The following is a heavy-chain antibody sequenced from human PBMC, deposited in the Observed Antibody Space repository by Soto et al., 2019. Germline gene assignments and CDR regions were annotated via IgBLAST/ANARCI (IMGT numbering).Heavy chain of an antibody. CDR3: ASLGYCSSTSCPTSWFDP. CDR2: IIPILGIA. D-gene: IGHD2-2*01. V-gene: IGHV1-69*02. CDR1: GGTFSSYT. J-gene: IGHJ5*02. Sequence: QVQLVQYGAEVKKPGSSVKVSCKASGGTFSSYTISWVRQAPGQGLEWMGRIIPILGIANYAQKFQGRVTITADKSTSTAYMELSSLRSEDTAVYYCASLGYCSSTSCPTSWFDPWGQGTLVTVSS.